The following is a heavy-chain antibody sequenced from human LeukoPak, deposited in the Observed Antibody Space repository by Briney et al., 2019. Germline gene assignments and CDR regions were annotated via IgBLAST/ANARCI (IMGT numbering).Heavy chain of an antibody. Sequence: SETLSLTCTVSGGATRNYYWSWIRQPPGKGLEWIGYIHYSGKTNYNPSLQSRVTISVDTSKNQFSLKLTSVTAADTAVYYCARARYSRAWYASDIWGQGTVVTVSA. CDR1: GGATRNYY. CDR3: ARARYSRAWYASDI. D-gene: IGHD6-19*01. CDR2: IHYSGKT. V-gene: IGHV4-59*01. J-gene: IGHJ3*02.